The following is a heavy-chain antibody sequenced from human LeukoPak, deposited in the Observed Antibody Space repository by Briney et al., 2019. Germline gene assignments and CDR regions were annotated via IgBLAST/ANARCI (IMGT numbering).Heavy chain of an antibody. CDR1: GGSISSYY. CDR2: IYYSGST. Sequence: KPSETLSLTCTVSGGSISSYYWSWIRQPPGKGLEWIGYIYYSGSTNYNPSLKSRVTISVDTSKNQFSLKLSSVTAADTAVYYCASGYNWNYPYYYYYYGMDVWGQGTTVTVSS. V-gene: IGHV4-59*01. CDR3: ASGYNWNYPYYYYYYGMDV. D-gene: IGHD1-7*01. J-gene: IGHJ6*02.